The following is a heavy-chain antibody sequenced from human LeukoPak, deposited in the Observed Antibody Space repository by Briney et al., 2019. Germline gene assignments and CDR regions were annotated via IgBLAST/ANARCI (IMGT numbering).Heavy chain of an antibody. D-gene: IGHD6-19*01. CDR3: ASFSSGWYGDY. CDR1: GGSISSGDYY. V-gene: IGHV4-30-4*01. Sequence: SETLSLTCTVSGGSISSGDYYWSWIRQPPGKGLEWIGYIYYSGSTYYNPSLKSRVTISVDTSKNQFSLKLGSVTAADTAVYYCASFSSGWYGDYWGQGTLVTVSS. CDR2: IYYSGST. J-gene: IGHJ4*02.